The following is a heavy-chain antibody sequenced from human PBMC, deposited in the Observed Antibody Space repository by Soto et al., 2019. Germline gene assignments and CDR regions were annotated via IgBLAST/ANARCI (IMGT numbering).Heavy chain of an antibody. CDR1: GFSLSTSGVG. V-gene: IGHV2-5*01. Sequence: QITLKESGPTLVKPTQTLTLTCTFSGFSLSTSGVGVGWIRPPPGKALEWLALIYWNDDKRYSPSLKSRLTITKDTSKNQVVLTMTNMDPVDTATYYCAHARRGFDWFPLDYWGQGTLVTVSS. CDR2: IYWNDDK. J-gene: IGHJ4*02. CDR3: AHARRGFDWFPLDY. D-gene: IGHD3-9*01.